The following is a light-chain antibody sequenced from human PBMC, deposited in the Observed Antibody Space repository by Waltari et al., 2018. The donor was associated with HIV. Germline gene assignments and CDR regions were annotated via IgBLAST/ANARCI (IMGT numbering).Light chain of an antibody. J-gene: IGKJ2*01. CDR2: EVS. CDR3: QQYYVFPYT. Sequence: VIWMTQSPSFLSASAGDRVTISCRTSQGISGYLAWYRQKAGKAPELLIYEVSTLQSGVSSRFSGSGSGTDFTLTISSLQSEDFATYYCQQYYVFPYTFGQGTTLAIK. V-gene: IGKV1D-8*01. CDR1: QGISGY.